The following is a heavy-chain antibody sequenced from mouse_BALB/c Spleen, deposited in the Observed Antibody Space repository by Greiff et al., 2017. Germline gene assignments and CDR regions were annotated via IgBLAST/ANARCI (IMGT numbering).Heavy chain of an antibody. V-gene: IGHV5-17*02. CDR1: GFTFSSFG. D-gene: IGHD3-1*01. Sequence: EVQRVESGGGLVQPGGSRKLSCAASGFTFSSFGMHWVRQAPEKGLEWVAYISSGSSTIYYADTVKGRFTISRDNPKNTLFLQMTSLRSEDTAMYYCARSGYWYFDVWGAGTTVTVSS. CDR2: ISSGSSTI. CDR3: ARSGYWYFDV. J-gene: IGHJ1*01.